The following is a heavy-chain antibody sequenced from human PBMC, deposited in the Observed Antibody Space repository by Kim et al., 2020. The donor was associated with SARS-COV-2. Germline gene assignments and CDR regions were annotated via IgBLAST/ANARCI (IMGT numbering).Heavy chain of an antibody. J-gene: IGHJ6*04. CDR3: TRRHSGDNYDYYGLDV. Sequence: GGSLRLSCAASGFTFSGSVMHWVRQASGKGLEWVGRIKAKRNKSATAYGASVKGRFTISRDDSKNMTYLQMNSLNTEDTAVYYCTRRHSGDNYDYYGLDVWGEGTTVTVSS. D-gene: IGHD3-16*01. V-gene: IGHV3-73*01. CDR2: IKAKRNKSAT. CDR1: GFTFSGSV.